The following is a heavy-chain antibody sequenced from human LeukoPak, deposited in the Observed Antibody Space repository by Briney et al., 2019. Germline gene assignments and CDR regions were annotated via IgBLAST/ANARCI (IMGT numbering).Heavy chain of an antibody. V-gene: IGHV4-38-2*01. CDR1: GYSISSGYY. J-gene: IGHJ4*02. D-gene: IGHD6-13*01. CDR2: IYHSGST. CDR3: ARLLIAGTADY. Sequence: SETLSLTCAVSGYSISSGYYWGWIRQPPGKGLEWIGSIYHSGSTYYNPSLKSRVTISVDTSKNQLSLKLSSVTAADTAVYYCARLLIAGTADYWGQGTLVTVSS.